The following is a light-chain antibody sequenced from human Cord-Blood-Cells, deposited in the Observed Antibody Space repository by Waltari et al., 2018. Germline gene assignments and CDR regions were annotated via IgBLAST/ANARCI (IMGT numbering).Light chain of an antibody. CDR3: CSYAGSSTWV. CDR2: EGS. V-gene: IGLV2-23*01. Sequence: QSALTQPASVSWAPGQSITISCTGTSIDVVSHNLFSWYQQPPGNAPKLIIYEGSKRPSGVSNRFSGSKSGNTASLTISGLQAEDEADYYCCSYAGSSTWVFGGGTQLTVI. J-gene: IGLJ3*02. CDR1: SIDVVSHNL.